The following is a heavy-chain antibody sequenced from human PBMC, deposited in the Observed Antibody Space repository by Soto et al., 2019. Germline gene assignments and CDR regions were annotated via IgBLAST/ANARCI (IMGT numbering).Heavy chain of an antibody. V-gene: IGHV3-48*03. CDR1: EFTFSNYE. CDR2: ISYTGSTI. J-gene: IGHJ4*02. CDR3: ARGLRNYYDRSGLHY. Sequence: PGESLKISCVGSEFTFSNYEMNWVRQAPGKGLEWVSYISYTGSTIYYADSVRGRFTISRDNSKNSLYLQMNSLRAEDTAVYYCARGLRNYYDRSGLHYWGQGTLVTVSS. D-gene: IGHD3-22*01.